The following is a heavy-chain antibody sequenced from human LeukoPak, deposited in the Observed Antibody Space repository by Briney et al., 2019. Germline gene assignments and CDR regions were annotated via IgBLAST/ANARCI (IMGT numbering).Heavy chain of an antibody. V-gene: IGHV4-34*01. CDR3: ARAPAFWFGESAYAFDI. CDR1: GGSFSGYY. Sequence: PSETLSLTCAVYGGSFSGYYWSWIRQPPGKGLEWIGEINHSGSTNYNPSLKSRVTISVDTSKNQFSLKLSSVTAADTAVYYCARAPAFWFGESAYAFDIWGQGTMVTVSS. D-gene: IGHD3-10*01. J-gene: IGHJ3*02. CDR2: INHSGST.